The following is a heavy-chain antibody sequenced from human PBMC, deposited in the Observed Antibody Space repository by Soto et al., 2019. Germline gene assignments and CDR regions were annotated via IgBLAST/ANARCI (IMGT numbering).Heavy chain of an antibody. CDR2: ISGSGGST. V-gene: IGHV3-23*01. CDR3: AKDPAAAGLFDS. Sequence: GGSLRLSCAASGFTFSSYAMSWVRQAPGKGLEWVSVISGSGGSTYYAGSVKGRFTISRDNSKNTLYLQMNSLRAEDTAVYYCAKDPAAAGLFDSCGQGTLVTVSS. J-gene: IGHJ5*01. D-gene: IGHD6-13*01. CDR1: GFTFSSYA.